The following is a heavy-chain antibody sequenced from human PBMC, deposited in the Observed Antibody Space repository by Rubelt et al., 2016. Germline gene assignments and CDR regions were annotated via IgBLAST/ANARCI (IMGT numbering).Heavy chain of an antibody. Sequence: GTGLEWVGRTRNKANSYTTEYAACVKGRFTISRDGSRNSLYLQMNSLKIEDTAVYYCASSSLADPRELDYWGQGTLVTVSS. V-gene: IGHV3-72*01. CDR2: TRNKANSYTT. CDR3: ASSSLADPRELDY. D-gene: IGHD1-26*01. J-gene: IGHJ4*02.